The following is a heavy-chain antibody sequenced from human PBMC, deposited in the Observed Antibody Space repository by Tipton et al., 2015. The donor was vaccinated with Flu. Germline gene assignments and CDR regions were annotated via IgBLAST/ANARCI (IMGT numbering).Heavy chain of an antibody. CDR2: INSDGSST. CDR1: GSTFSSYW. CDR3: ARGNQVGGY. Sequence: SLRLSCAASGSTFSSYWMHWVRQAPGKGLVWVSRINSDGSSTSYADSVKGRFTISRDNAKNPLYLQMNSLRAEDTAVFYCARGNQVGGYWGQGTLVTVSS. V-gene: IGHV3-74*01. D-gene: IGHD1-14*01. J-gene: IGHJ4*02.